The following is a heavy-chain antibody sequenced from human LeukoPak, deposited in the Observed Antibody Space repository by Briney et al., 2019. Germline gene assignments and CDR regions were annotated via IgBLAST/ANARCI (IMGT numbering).Heavy chain of an antibody. Sequence: GGSLRLSCAASGYTFDDYGMSWVRQAPGKGLEWVSGINWNGGSTGYADPVKGRFTISRDNSKNTLYLQMNSLRAEDTAVYYCARETSGYYDSSGYYVVGHFDYWGQGTLVTVSS. CDR1: GYTFDDYG. CDR2: INWNGGST. D-gene: IGHD3-22*01. CDR3: ARETSGYYDSSGYYVVGHFDY. J-gene: IGHJ4*02. V-gene: IGHV3-20*04.